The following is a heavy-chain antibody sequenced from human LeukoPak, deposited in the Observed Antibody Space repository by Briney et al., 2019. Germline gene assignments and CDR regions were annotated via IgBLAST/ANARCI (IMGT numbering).Heavy chain of an antibody. D-gene: IGHD5-12*01. CDR2: ISSSGSTI. V-gene: IGHV3-48*04. J-gene: IGHJ3*02. Sequence: GGSLRLSCAASGFTFSSYSMSWIRQAPGKGLEWVSYISSSGSTIYYADSVKGRFTISRDNAKNSLYLQMNSLRAEDTAVYYCAREKVYSGYDGNAFDIWGQGTMVTVSS. CDR3: AREKVYSGYDGNAFDI. CDR1: GFTFSSYS.